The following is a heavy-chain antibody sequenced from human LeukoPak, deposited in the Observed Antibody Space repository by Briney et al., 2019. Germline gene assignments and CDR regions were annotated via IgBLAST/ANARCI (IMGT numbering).Heavy chain of an antibody. CDR3: AKDQYYDFWSGYQNRDY. Sequence: GGSLRLSCAASGFTFSSYGMHWVRQAPGKGLEWVAVIWYDGSNKYYADSVKGRFTISRDNSKNTLYLQMNSLRAGDTAVYYCAKDQYYDFWSGYQNRDYWDQGTLVTVSS. J-gene: IGHJ4*02. CDR2: IWYDGSNK. CDR1: GFTFSSYG. D-gene: IGHD3-3*01. V-gene: IGHV3-33*06.